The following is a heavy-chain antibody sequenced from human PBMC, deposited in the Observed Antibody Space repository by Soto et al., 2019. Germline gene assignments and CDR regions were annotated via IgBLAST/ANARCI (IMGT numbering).Heavy chain of an antibody. V-gene: IGHV1-69*13. CDR1: GGTFSSYG. D-gene: IGHD3-3*01. J-gene: IGHJ6*02. CDR3: AADFFASFGYDYGMDV. Sequence: GASVKVSCKASGGTFSSYGVGWVRQAPGQGLEWMGGIIPIFGTTNYAQNFQGRVTITADEFTSTAYMELSSLRSEDTAVYYCAADFFASFGYDYGMDVWGQGTTVTVSS. CDR2: IIPIFGTT.